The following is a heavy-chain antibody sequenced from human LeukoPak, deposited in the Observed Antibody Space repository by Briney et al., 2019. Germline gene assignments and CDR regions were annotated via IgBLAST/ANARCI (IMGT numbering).Heavy chain of an antibody. CDR3: AKESPGYYDFWCGSPTYYYYYMDV. CDR2: IWYDGSNK. V-gene: IGHV3-33*06. Sequence: TGGSLRLSCAASGFTFSSYGMHWVRQAPGKGLEWVAVIWYDGSNKYYADSVKGRFTISRDNSKNTLYLQMNSLRAEDTAVYYCAKESPGYYDFWCGSPTYYYYYMDVWGKGTTVTVSS. CDR1: GFTFSSYG. D-gene: IGHD3-3*01. J-gene: IGHJ6*03.